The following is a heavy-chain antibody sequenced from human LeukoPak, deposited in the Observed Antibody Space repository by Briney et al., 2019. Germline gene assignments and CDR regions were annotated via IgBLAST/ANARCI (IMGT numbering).Heavy chain of an antibody. CDR2: MNPNSGNT. CDR3: ARREFYCSSTSCGEGFDY. D-gene: IGHD2-2*01. Sequence: GASVKVSCKASGYTFTSYDINWVRQATGQGLEWMGWMNPNSGNTGYAQKFQGRVTMTRNTSISTAYMELSSLRSEDTAVYYCARREFYCSSTSCGEGFDYWGQGTLVTVSS. V-gene: IGHV1-8*01. CDR1: GYTFTSYD. J-gene: IGHJ4*02.